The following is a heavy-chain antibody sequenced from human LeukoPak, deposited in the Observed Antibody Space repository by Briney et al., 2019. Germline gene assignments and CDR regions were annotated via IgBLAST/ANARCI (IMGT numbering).Heavy chain of an antibody. V-gene: IGHV4-30-4*08. CDR3: ARAPGRNNWFDP. CDR1: GGAISSGDYY. J-gene: IGHJ5*02. CDR2: IYYSGST. Sequence: SQTLSLTCTISGGAISSGDYYCSWIRQPPGKGPEWIGYIYYSGSTYYNPSLKSRVTISVDTSKNQFSLKLSSVTAADTAVYYCARAPGRNNWFDPWGQGTLVTVSS.